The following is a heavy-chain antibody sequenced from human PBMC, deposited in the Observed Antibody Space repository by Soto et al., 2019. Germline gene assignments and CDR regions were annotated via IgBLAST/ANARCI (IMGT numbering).Heavy chain of an antibody. CDR3: AREIVGATTDY. D-gene: IGHD1-26*01. Sequence: NPGGSLRLSCAASGFTFSSYSMNWVRQAPGKGLEWVSSISSSSSYIYYADSVKGRFTISRDNAKNSLYLQMNSLRAEDTAVYFCAREIVGATTDYWGQGTLVTVSS. CDR2: ISSSSSYI. J-gene: IGHJ4*02. CDR1: GFTFSSYS. V-gene: IGHV3-21*01.